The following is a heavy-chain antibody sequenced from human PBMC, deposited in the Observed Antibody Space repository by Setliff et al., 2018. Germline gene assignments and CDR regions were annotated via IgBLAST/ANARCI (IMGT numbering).Heavy chain of an antibody. CDR3: ARDHAYGSRLYYYYYGMDV. V-gene: IGHV3-7*01. CDR1: GFTFSRYW. CDR2: IKQDGSEK. J-gene: IGHJ6*02. Sequence: PGGSLRLSCAASGFTFSRYWMSWVRQAPGKGLEWVANIKQDGSEKYYVDSVKGRFTISRDNAKKSVYLQMNSLRAEDTAVYYCARDHAYGSRLYYYYYGMDVWGQGTTVTVSS. D-gene: IGHD3-10*01.